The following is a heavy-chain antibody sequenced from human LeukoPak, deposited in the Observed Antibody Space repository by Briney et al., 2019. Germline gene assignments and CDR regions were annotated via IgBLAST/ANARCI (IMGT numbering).Heavy chain of an antibody. D-gene: IGHD2-21*01. J-gene: IGHJ4*02. Sequence: SETLSLTCTVSGGSISSSSHYWGWIRQPPGKGLEWIGSIYYSGSTYYNTSLKSRVTISLDTSKNQFSLKLNSVTAADTAVYYCARDRIDFDYWGQGTLVTVSS. V-gene: IGHV4-39*07. CDR2: IYYSGST. CDR3: ARDRIDFDY. CDR1: GGSISSSSHY.